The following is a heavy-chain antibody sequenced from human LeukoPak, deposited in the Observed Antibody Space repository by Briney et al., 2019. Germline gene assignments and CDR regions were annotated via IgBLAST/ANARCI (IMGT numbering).Heavy chain of an antibody. V-gene: IGHV3-23*01. CDR2: IGSNGRST. Sequence: PGGSLRLSCTVSGFTFSSSAMNWVRKAPGKGPEWVSMIGSNGRSTYYADAVKGRFTVSRDNSKNTLYLQMNSLRAEVSAVYYCARNLATVIGVEEGDYWGQGTRVTVSS. CDR3: ARNLATVIGVEEGDY. CDR1: GFTFSSSA. D-gene: IGHD6-19*01. J-gene: IGHJ4*02.